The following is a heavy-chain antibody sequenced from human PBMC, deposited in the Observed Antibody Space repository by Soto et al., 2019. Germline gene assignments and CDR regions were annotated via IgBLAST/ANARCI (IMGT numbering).Heavy chain of an antibody. D-gene: IGHD6-6*01. CDR1: GYSFTTYW. CDR2: IDPSDSYT. CDR3: AREYSSSDRYYYYGVDV. V-gene: IGHV5-10-1*01. Sequence: ESLKISCKGSGYSFTTYWISWVRQMPGKGLEWMGRIDPSDSYTNYSPSFQGHVTISADKSITTAYLQWSSLKASDTAMYYCAREYSSSDRYYYYGVDVWGQGTTATVSS. J-gene: IGHJ6*02.